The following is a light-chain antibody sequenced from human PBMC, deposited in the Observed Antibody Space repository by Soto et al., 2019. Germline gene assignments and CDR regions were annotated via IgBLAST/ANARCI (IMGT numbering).Light chain of an antibody. V-gene: IGKV1-39*01. CDR1: QNINSH. Sequence: DLQMTQSPSSLSASIGDRVTITCRASQNINSHLNWYQQKPGKAPKVLIYAASRLQSGVPFRFSGSGSWTEFTLTISSLEPEDFAPYYCQQSHITTLFTFGKGTKLEIK. J-gene: IGKJ2*01. CDR2: AAS. CDR3: QQSHITTLFT.